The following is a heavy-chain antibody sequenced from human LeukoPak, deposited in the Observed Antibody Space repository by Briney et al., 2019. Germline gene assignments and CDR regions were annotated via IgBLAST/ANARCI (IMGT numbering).Heavy chain of an antibody. V-gene: IGHV4-59*08. CDR1: GGSISSYY. Sequence: PSETLSLTCTVSGGSISSYYLSWIRQPPGKGLEWIGYIYYSGSTNYNPSLKSRVTISVDTSKNQFSLKLSSVTAADTAVYYCARHSRLGTIDYWGQGTLVTVSS. CDR3: ARHSRLGTIDY. CDR2: IYYSGST. D-gene: IGHD1-1*01. J-gene: IGHJ4*02.